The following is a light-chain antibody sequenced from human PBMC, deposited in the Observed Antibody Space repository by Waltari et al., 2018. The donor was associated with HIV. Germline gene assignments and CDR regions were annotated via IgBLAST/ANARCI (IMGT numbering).Light chain of an antibody. J-gene: IGLJ3*02. CDR2: DNN. CDR1: SSNIGAPYD. CDR3: QSYDRVSGSWV. Sequence: QSVLTQPPSVSGAPGQRVTISCPGSSSNIGAPYDVHWYQQLPGTVPKLLIYDNNSRPTGVPDRFSGSKSGTSASLAITGLQTEDEADYYCQSYDRVSGSWVFGGGTKLTVL. V-gene: IGLV1-40*01.